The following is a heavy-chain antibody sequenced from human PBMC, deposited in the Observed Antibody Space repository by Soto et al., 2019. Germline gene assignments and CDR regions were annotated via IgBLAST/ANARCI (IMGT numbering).Heavy chain of an antibody. V-gene: IGHV1-2*02. D-gene: IGHD6-13*01. CDR1: GYTFTGYY. Sequence: ASVKVSCKASGYTFTGYYMHWVRQAPGQGLGWMGWINPNSGGTNYAQKFQGRVTMTRDTSISTAYMELSRLRSDDTAVYYCARYRSYSSSWYVHYYYGMDVWGQGTTVTVSS. CDR3: ARYRSYSSSWYVHYYYGMDV. J-gene: IGHJ6*02. CDR2: INPNSGGT.